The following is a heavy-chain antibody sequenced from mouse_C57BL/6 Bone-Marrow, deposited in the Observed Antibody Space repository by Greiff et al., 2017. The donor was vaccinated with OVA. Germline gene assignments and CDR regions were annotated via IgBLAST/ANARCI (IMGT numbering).Heavy chain of an antibody. Sequence: VQGVESGPGLVKPSQSLFLTCSITGFPITSGYYWIWIRQSPGKPLEWMGYITHSGETFYNPSLQSPISITRETSKNQFFLQLNSVTTEDTAMYYCAGDPLYYYGSSHWYFDVWGTGTTVTVSS. CDR2: ITHSGET. CDR3: AGDPLYYYGSSHWYFDV. V-gene: IGHV12-3*01. J-gene: IGHJ1*03. D-gene: IGHD1-1*01. CDR1: GFPITSGYY.